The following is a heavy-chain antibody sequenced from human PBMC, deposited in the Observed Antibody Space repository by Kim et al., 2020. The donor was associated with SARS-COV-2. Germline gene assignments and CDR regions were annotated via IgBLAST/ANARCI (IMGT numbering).Heavy chain of an antibody. J-gene: IGHJ5*02. CDR3: AKALDTAAVGVPGCDR. V-gene: IGHV3-23*01. Sequence: KGRLTISRDKAKNTVYLQMNRLRADDTAVYYCAKALDTAAVGVPGCDRWGQGALVTVSS. D-gene: IGHD6-19*01.